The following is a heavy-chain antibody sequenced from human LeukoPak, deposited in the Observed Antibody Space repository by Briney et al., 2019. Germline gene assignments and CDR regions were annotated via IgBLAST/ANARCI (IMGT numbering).Heavy chain of an antibody. J-gene: IGHJ4*02. CDR2: ISSDGSTT. CDR3: VSLNPQAPG. V-gene: IGHV3-74*01. Sequence: GGSLRLSCAASGFTFNNQWMHWSGKPPEKGLVWVSRISSDGSTTNYADSVKGRFTISRDNAKNTLYLHMNSLRAEDTAVYYCVSLNPQAPGWGQGTLVTVSS. CDR1: GFTFNNQW.